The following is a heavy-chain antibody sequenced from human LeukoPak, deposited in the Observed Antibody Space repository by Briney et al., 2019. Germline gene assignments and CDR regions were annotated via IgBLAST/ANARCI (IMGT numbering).Heavy chain of an antibody. Sequence: PSETLSLTCTVSSGSISSYFWSWIRQPPAKGLEWIGYIYYSGSTYYNPSLKSRVTISVDTSKNQFSLKLSSVTAADTAVYYCARRGRYCSSTTCYALDYWGQGTLVTVSS. CDR2: IYYSGST. V-gene: IGHV4-59*08. CDR3: ARRGRYCSSTTCYALDY. J-gene: IGHJ4*02. D-gene: IGHD2-2*01. CDR1: SGSISSYF.